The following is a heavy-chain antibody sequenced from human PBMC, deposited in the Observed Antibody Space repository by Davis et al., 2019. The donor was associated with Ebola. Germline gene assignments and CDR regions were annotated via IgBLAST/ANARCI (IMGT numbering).Heavy chain of an antibody. J-gene: IGHJ6*03. D-gene: IGHD4-17*01. CDR1: GFTFSSYA. V-gene: IGHV3-23*01. CDR3: AKDLITVTTAGYYYMDV. CDR2: ISGSGGST. Sequence: PGGSLRLSCAASGFTFSSYAMSWVRQAPGKGLEWVSAISGSGGSTYYADSVKGRFTISRDNSKNTLYLQMNSLRAEDTAVYYCAKDLITVTTAGYYYMDVWGKGTTVTVSS.